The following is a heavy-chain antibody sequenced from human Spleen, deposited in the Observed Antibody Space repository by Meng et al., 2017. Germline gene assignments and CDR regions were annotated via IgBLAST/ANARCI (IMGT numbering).Heavy chain of an antibody. J-gene: IGHJ6*02. Sequence: GGSLRLSCAASGFTFSTYNMNWVRQTPGRGLEWVSSISTTSRYIYYADSVKGRFTISRDNAKNSLFLQMNSLRAEDTAVYYCARWSEYNGMDVWGQGTTVTVSS. V-gene: IGHV3-21*01. CDR2: ISTTSRYI. CDR1: GFTFSTYN. CDR3: ARWSEYNGMDV.